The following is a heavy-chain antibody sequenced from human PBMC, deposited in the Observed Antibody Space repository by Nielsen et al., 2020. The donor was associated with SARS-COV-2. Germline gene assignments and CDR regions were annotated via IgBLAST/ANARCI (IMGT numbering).Heavy chain of an antibody. Sequence: SETLSLTCTVSGGSISSSSYYWGWIRQPPGKGLEWIGSIYYSGSTHYNPSLKSRVTISVDTSKNQFSLKLSSVTAADTAVYYCARLGSGWFDYWGQGTLVTVSS. CDR1: GGSISSSSYY. CDR3: ARLGSGWFDY. J-gene: IGHJ4*02. V-gene: IGHV4-39*01. CDR2: IYYSGST. D-gene: IGHD6-19*01.